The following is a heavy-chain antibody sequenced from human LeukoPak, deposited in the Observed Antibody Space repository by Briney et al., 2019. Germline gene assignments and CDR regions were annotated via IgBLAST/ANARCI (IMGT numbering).Heavy chain of an antibody. V-gene: IGHV3-21*01. Sequence: GGSLRLSCADSGFTFSNAWMNWVRQAPGKGLEWVSSISSSSSYIYYADSVKGRFTISRDNAKNSLYLQMNSLRAEDTAVYYCARETNWNDEAFDYWGQGTLVTVSS. CDR2: ISSSSSYI. J-gene: IGHJ4*02. D-gene: IGHD1-20*01. CDR3: ARETNWNDEAFDY. CDR1: GFTFSNAW.